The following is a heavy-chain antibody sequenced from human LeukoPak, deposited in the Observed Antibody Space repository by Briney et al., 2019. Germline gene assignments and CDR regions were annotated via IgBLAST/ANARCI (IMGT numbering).Heavy chain of an antibody. CDR2: IYYSGST. CDR3: AASGSYGFVTYDY. Sequence: SETLSLTCTVSGGSISSSSYYWGWIRQPPGKGLEWIGSIYYSGSTYYNPSLKSRVTISVDTSKNQFSLKLSSVTAADTAVYYCAASGSYGFVTYDYWGQGTLVTVSS. V-gene: IGHV4-39*07. CDR1: GGSISSSSYY. J-gene: IGHJ4*02. D-gene: IGHD1-26*01.